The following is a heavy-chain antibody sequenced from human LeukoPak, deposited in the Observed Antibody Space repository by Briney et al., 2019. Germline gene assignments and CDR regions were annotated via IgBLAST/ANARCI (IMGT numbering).Heavy chain of an antibody. V-gene: IGHV4-4*02. D-gene: IGHD3-10*01. J-gene: IGHJ5*02. Sequence: SGTLSLTCAVSGGSISSSNWWSWVRQPPGKGLEWIGEIYPSGSTNYNPSLKSRVTISVDKPKNQFSLRLSSVTAADTAVYYCVRDWGGRWFDPWGQGTLVTVSS. CDR3: VRDWGGRWFDP. CDR2: IYPSGST. CDR1: GGSISSSNW.